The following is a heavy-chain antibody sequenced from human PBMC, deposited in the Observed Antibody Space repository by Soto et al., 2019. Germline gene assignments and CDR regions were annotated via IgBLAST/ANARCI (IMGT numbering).Heavy chain of an antibody. CDR2: FYYSGST. V-gene: IGHV4-59*08. CDR3: ARSDYATNSGNWFDP. J-gene: IGHJ5*02. Sequence: SETLSLTCTVSGGSISGHYWNWIRQPPGKRLEWIGYFYYSGSTNYNPSLKSRVSISLDTSKNQFSLKLTSVTAADTAVYYCARSDYATNSGNWFDPWGQGTLVTVSS. D-gene: IGHD1-26*01. CDR1: GGSISGHY.